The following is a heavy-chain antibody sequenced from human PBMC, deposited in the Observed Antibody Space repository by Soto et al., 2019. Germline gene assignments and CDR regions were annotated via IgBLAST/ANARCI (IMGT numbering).Heavy chain of an antibody. CDR1: GFDLRDYY. J-gene: IGHJ6*02. Sequence: QVQLVESGGGLVKPGGSLRLSCAASGFDLRDYYMSWIRQDPGKGLEWVSYLSSTSMYIDYADSVKGRFTISRDNAKNSLFLQMNSLRAEDTAVYYCVRDRENYYAMDVWGQGTTVTVSS. V-gene: IGHV3-11*05. CDR3: VRDRENYYAMDV. CDR2: LSSTSMYI.